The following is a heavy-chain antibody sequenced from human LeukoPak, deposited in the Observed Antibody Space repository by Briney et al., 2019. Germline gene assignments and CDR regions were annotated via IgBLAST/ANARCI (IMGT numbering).Heavy chain of an antibody. V-gene: IGHV3-23*01. CDR2: ISGSGGST. Sequence: GGSLRLSCAASGFTFSSYAMSWVHQAPGKGLEWVSAISGSGGSTYYADSVKGRFTISRDNSKNTLYLQMNSLRAEDTAVYYCANRNYYGTDDYWGQGTLVTVSS. CDR1: GFTFSSYA. D-gene: IGHD3-22*01. CDR3: ANRNYYGTDDY. J-gene: IGHJ4*02.